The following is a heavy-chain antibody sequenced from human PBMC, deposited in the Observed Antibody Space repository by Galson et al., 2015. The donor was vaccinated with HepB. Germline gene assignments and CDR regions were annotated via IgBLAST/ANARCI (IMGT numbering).Heavy chain of an antibody. CDR3: ARPLDLGGGINRENGFDS. Sequence: SVKVSCKASGYTFSSYAISWVRQAPGQGLEWMGGIIPFFGTANYAQKFQGRVTITADASTSTAYMELSSLRSDDTAVYYCARPLDLGGGINRENGFDSWGQGTLVTVSS. CDR1: GYTFSSYA. V-gene: IGHV1-69*13. J-gene: IGHJ5*01. CDR2: IIPFFGTA. D-gene: IGHD2-15*01.